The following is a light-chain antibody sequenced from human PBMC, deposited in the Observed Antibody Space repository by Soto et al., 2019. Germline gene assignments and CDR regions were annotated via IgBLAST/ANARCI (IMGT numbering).Light chain of an antibody. V-gene: IGLV2-14*03. CDR2: DVS. J-gene: IGLJ1*01. CDR1: SSDVGGYNF. Sequence: QSALTQPASVSGSPGQSITISCTGTSSDVGGYNFVSWYQLYPGKAPKLMIYDVSDRPSGVSIRFSGSKSGNTASLPISGLQAEDEADYYCSSYTASSTLYVFGTGTKVTVL. CDR3: SSYTASSTLYV.